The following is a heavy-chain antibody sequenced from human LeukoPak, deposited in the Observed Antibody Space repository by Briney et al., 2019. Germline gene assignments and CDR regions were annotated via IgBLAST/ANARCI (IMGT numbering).Heavy chain of an antibody. Sequence: GGSLGLPCAASGFTFDDYAVHWVRQAPGKGLEWVSGISWNSGSIGYADSVKGRFTISRDNAKNSLYLQMNSLRAEDTALYYCAKDGDSSGYYRYYFDYWGQRTLVTVSS. V-gene: IGHV3-9*01. J-gene: IGHJ4*02. CDR3: AKDGDSSGYYRYYFDY. CDR2: ISWNSGSI. CDR1: GFTFDDYA. D-gene: IGHD3-22*01.